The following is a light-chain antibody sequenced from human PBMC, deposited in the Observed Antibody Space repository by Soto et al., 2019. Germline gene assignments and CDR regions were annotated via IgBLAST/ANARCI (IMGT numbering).Light chain of an antibody. CDR1: QGMSSW. J-gene: IGKJ5*01. V-gene: IGKV1-12*01. CDR2: AAS. Sequence: DIQMTQSPSSVSASVGDRVSITCRASQGMSSWLAWYQQKPGPAPKLLSYAASSLQSGVPSRFSGSGSGTDFTLNISSLQPEDFATYYCQQAHSFPITFGQGTRLEIK. CDR3: QQAHSFPIT.